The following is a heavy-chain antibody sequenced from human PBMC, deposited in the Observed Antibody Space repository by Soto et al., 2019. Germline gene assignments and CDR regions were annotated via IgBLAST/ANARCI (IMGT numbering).Heavy chain of an antibody. CDR1: GFTLSSNY. Sequence: PGGSLRLSCAASGFTLSSNYMSWVRQAPGKGLEWVSVIYSSGSTYYADSVKGRFTISRDNSKNTLYLQMNSLRAEDTAVYYCAREGIQRATSAYYGSGLYYYGMDVWGQGTTVTVSS. D-gene: IGHD3-10*01. CDR2: IYSSGST. J-gene: IGHJ6*02. V-gene: IGHV3-53*01. CDR3: AREGIQRATSAYYGSGLYYYGMDV.